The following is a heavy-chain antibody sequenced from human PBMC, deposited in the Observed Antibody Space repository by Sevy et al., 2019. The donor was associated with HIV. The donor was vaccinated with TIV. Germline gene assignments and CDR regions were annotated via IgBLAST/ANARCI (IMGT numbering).Heavy chain of an antibody. CDR3: ARKYDSSGYFDY. J-gene: IGHJ4*02. D-gene: IGHD3-22*01. CDR2: ISGSGGSGDKT. CDR1: GFTLNTYW. Sequence: GGSLRLSCVASGFTLNTYWMNWVRQAPGKGLEWVSGISGSGGSGDKTNYADSVKGRFTISRDDSKNSLYLQLNSLRAEETAIYYCARKYDSSGYFDYWGQGTLVTVSS. V-gene: IGHV3-23*01.